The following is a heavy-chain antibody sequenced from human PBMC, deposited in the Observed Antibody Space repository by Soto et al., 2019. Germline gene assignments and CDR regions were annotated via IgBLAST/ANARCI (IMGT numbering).Heavy chain of an antibody. D-gene: IGHD6-19*01. J-gene: IGHJ5*02. Sequence: ASVKVSCKASGYTFTSYDINWVRQATGQGLEWMGWMNPNSGNTGYAQKFQGRVTMTRNTSISTAYMELSSLRSEDTAVYYCARGQALWQWLVLGFDPWGQGTLVTVSS. CDR1: GYTFTSYD. CDR3: ARGQALWQWLVLGFDP. CDR2: MNPNSGNT. V-gene: IGHV1-8*01.